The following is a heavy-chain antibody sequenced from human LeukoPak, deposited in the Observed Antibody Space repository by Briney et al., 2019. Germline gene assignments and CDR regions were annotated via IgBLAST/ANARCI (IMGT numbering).Heavy chain of an antibody. J-gene: IGHJ3*02. D-gene: IGHD4-17*01. V-gene: IGHV1-69*13. CDR1: GGTFSSYA. CDR2: IIPIFGTA. CDR3: ARSYGDYEKFVFDI. Sequence: GASVKVSCKASGGTFSSYAISWVRQAPGQGLEWMGGIIPIFGTANYAQKFQGRVTITADESTSTAYKELSSLRSEDTAVYYCARSYGDYEKFVFDIWGQGTMVTVSS.